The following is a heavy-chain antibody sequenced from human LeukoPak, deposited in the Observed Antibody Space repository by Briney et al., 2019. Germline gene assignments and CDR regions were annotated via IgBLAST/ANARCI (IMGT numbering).Heavy chain of an antibody. V-gene: IGHV3-30*18. CDR2: ISDDGSNK. CDR3: AKVRRFGEFSLYYYYYGMDV. Sequence: GGSLRLSCAASGFTFSRYGMHWVRQAPGKGLEWVAVISDDGSNKYYADSVKGRFTISRDDSKNTLYLQMNSLRAEDTAVYYCAKVRRFGEFSLYYYYYGMDVWGQGTTVTVSS. D-gene: IGHD3-10*01. CDR1: GFTFSRYG. J-gene: IGHJ6*02.